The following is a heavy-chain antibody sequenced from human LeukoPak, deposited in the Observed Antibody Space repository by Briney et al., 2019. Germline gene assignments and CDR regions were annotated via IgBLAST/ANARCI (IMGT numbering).Heavy chain of an antibody. CDR1: GGSISSYY. CDR3: ARALRARITGTTASVYGMDV. Sequence: PSETLSLTCTVSGGSISSYYWSWIRQPPGKGLEWIGYIYYSGSTNCNPSLKSRVTISVDTSKNQFSLKLSSVTAADTAVYYCARALRARITGTTASVYGMDVWGQGTTVTVSS. D-gene: IGHD1-20*01. V-gene: IGHV4-59*01. J-gene: IGHJ6*02. CDR2: IYYSGST.